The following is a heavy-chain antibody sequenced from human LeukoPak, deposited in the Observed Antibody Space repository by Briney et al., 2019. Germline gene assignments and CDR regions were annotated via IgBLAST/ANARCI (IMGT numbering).Heavy chain of an antibody. CDR3: ARGAHYHDSSEGYDY. CDR1: GYTFTGYY. J-gene: IGHJ4*02. Sequence: ASVNVSCKASGYTFTGYYMHWARQAPGQGLEWMGWINPNSGGTNYAQKFQGRVTMTRDTSISTAYMELSRLRSDDTAVYYCARGAHYHDSSEGYDYWGQGTLVTVSS. V-gene: IGHV1-2*02. D-gene: IGHD3-22*01. CDR2: INPNSGGT.